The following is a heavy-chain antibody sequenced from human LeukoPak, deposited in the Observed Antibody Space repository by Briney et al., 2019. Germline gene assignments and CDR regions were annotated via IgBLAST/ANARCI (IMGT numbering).Heavy chain of an antibody. Sequence: PGGSLRLSCAASGFTFSGSAMHWVRQASGKGLEWVGRIRSKANSYATAYAASVKGRFTISRDDSKNTAYLPMNSLKTEDTAVYYCSTGSSSSGGYWGQGTLVTVSS. V-gene: IGHV3-73*01. CDR2: IRSKANSYAT. J-gene: IGHJ4*02. CDR3: STGSSSSGGY. CDR1: GFTFSGSA. D-gene: IGHD6-6*01.